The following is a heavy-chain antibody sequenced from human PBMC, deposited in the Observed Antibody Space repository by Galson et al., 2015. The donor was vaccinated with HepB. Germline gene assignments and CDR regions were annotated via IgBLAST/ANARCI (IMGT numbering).Heavy chain of an antibody. CDR1: GYTFTSYG. J-gene: IGHJ6*03. CDR2: ISAYNGNT. V-gene: IGHV1-18*01. Sequence: SVKVSCKASGYTFTSYGISWVRQAPGQGLEWMGWISAYNGNTNYAQKLQGRITMTTDTSTSTAYMELRSLRSDDTAVYYCAREGGVRQRLDPRLPCYYYYRDNCGTGTTVTVPS. CDR3: AREGGVRQRLDPRLPCYYYYRDN. D-gene: IGHD6-25*01.